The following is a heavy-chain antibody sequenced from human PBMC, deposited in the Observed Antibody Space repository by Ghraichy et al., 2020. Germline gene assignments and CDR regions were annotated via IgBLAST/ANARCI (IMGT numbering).Heavy chain of an antibody. J-gene: IGHJ6*02. D-gene: IGHD5-18*01. CDR2: MNPNSGNT. Sequence: ASVKVSCKASGYTFTSYDINWVRQATGQGLEWMGWMNPNSGNTGYAQKFQGRVTMTRNTSISTAYMELSSLRSEDTAVYYCARGLGSGYSSSYGMDVWGQGTTVTVSS. CDR1: GYTFTSYD. V-gene: IGHV1-8*01. CDR3: ARGLGSGYSSSYGMDV.